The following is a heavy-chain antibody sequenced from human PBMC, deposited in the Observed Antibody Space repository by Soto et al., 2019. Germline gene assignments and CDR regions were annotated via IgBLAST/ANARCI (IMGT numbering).Heavy chain of an antibody. Sequence: QLHLQESGPGLVRPSQTLSLTYTVSGGSIISGGYYWSWIRQLPGKGLEWIGYIYYSGTTYYNPSLERRVTIPVDTSKNQFSLRLSSVTAADTAVYYCAIGDYGGANSWGQGTLVTVSS. CDR3: AIGDYGGANS. CDR1: GGSIISGGYY. J-gene: IGHJ4*02. D-gene: IGHD4-17*01. CDR2: IYYSGTT. V-gene: IGHV4-31*03.